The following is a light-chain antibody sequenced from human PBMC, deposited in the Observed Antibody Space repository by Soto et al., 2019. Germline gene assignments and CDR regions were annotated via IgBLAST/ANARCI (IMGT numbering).Light chain of an antibody. CDR1: QSVYTD. J-gene: IGKJ4*01. V-gene: IGKV3-15*01. CDR2: GAS. CDR3: QQYNSWPPLT. Sequence: EIVMTQSPATLSLSPGERATLSCRASQSVYTDVAWYQQKPGQSPRLLIHGASTRASDIPARFSGSGSGTDFTLTISSLQSGDVAVYYCQQYNSWPPLTFGGGTKVDIK.